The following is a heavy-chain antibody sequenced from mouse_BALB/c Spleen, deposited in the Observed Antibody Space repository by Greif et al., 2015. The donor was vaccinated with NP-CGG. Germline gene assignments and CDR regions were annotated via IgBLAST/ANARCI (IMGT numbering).Heavy chain of an antibody. CDR2: IDPANGNT. CDR3: APYYYGSSVFAY. Sequence: VQLQQSGAELVKPGASVKLSCTASGFNIKDTYMHWVKQRPEQGLEWIGRIDPANGNTKYDPKFQGKATITADTSSNTAFLRLSSLTSEDTAVYYCAPYYYGSSVFAYWGQGTLVTVSA. CDR1: GFNIKDTY. J-gene: IGHJ3*01. D-gene: IGHD1-1*01. V-gene: IGHV14-3*02.